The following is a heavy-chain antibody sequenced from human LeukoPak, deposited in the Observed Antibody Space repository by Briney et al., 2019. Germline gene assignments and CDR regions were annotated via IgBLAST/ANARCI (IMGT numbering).Heavy chain of an antibody. V-gene: IGHV1-46*01. CDR1: GYTVTRYY. D-gene: IGHD3-16*01. CDR2: INPSGGTT. Sequence: GAPVKVSCKASGYTVTRYYIHWGRQAPGQRLEWMGIINPSGGTTDHAQKFHGRITVTRDTSKSTVYMELTSLTSEDTAVYYCARDALSYDYSWGSYGHLGIDPWGQGTLVTVSS. J-gene: IGHJ5*02. CDR3: ARDALSYDYSWGSYGHLGIDP.